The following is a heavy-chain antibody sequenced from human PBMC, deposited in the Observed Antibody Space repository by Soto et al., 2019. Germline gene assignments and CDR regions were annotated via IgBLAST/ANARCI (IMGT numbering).Heavy chain of an antibody. V-gene: IGHV1-18*01. CDR1: AYTFTNYG. Sequence: SSVKFACKASAYTFTNYGIRWVRQAPGRGLEWMGWISAYNGNINYAQKFRGRVTMTTDTSTSSADLEVRSLRSDDTAVYYCTTDLYYYDSSGIDYWAQATLVTVSS. J-gene: IGHJ4*02. CDR2: ISAYNGNI. D-gene: IGHD3-22*01. CDR3: TTDLYYYDSSGIDY.